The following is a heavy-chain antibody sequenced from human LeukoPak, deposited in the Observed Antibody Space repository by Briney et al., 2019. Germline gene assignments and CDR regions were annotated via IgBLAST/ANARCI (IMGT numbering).Heavy chain of an antibody. J-gene: IGHJ4*02. V-gene: IGHV1-2*02. CDR3: AAYGSHTYFDY. CDR2: IHPDSGAT. D-gene: IGHD3-10*01. CDR1: GYTFTDYY. Sequence: ASVKVSCKASGYTFTDYYMHWVRQAPGQGLEWMGWIHPDSGATHYSQKVQGRVSMTRDTSISTAYMELSRLTSDDTAVYYCAAYGSHTYFDYWGQGTLVSVSS.